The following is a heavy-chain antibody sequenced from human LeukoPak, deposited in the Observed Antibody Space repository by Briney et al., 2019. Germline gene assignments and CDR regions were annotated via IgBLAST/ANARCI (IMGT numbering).Heavy chain of an antibody. J-gene: IGHJ4*02. CDR1: GYSFSNYW. Sequence: GESLKISXKGSGYSFSNYWIGWVRQMPGKGLEWVGIILPGNSDTRYSPSFQGQVTMSADKSISTAYLQWSGLKAADTAMYYCARQYYDILTDPNYFDSWGQGTLVTVSS. CDR2: ILPGNSDT. D-gene: IGHD3-9*01. V-gene: IGHV5-51*01. CDR3: ARQYYDILTDPNYFDS.